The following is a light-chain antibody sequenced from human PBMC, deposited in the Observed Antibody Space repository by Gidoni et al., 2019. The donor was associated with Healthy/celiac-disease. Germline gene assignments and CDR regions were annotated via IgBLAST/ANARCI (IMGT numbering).Light chain of an antibody. CDR1: QSVSSY. Sequence: EIVLTQSPATLSLSPGERATLSCRASQSVSSYLAWYQQKPGQAPRLLIYDASNRATGIPARFSGSGSGTDFTLTISSLEPEDFAVYYCQQRSTSTLTFXGXTKVEIK. CDR2: DAS. CDR3: QQRSTSTLT. V-gene: IGKV3-11*01. J-gene: IGKJ4*01.